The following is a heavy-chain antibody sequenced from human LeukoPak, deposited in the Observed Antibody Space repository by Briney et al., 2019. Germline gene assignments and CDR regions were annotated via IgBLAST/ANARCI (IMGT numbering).Heavy chain of an antibody. CDR2: ISSSSSYT. V-gene: IGHV3-21*01. CDR1: GFTFSSYS. Sequence: GGSLRLSCAASGFTFSSYSMNWVRQAPGKGLEWVSSISSSSSYTYYADSVKGRFTISRDNAKNSLYLQMNSLRAEDTAVYYCARDHHFDPWGQGTLVTVSS. CDR3: ARDHHFDP. J-gene: IGHJ5*02.